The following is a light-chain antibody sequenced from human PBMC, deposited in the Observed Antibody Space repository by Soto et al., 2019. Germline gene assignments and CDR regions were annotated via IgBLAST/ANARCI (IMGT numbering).Light chain of an antibody. CDR3: QQYMTYSLP. CDR2: KAS. Sequence: DIQMTQSPSTLSASVGDSVTITCRASQSISPWLAWYQQKPGKAPTLLIYKASSLEGGVPSRFSGNGSGTDLHIAISSLQPDDLASYCCQQYMTYSLPFGGETTVHIK. J-gene: IGKJ4*01. CDR1: QSISPW. V-gene: IGKV1-5*03.